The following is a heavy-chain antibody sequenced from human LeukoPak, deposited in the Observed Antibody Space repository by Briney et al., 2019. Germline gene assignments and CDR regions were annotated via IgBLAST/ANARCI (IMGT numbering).Heavy chain of an antibody. CDR3: ARRSYDILTGYYANYFDY. CDR2: IYYSGST. CDR1: GFTFSSYSMN. V-gene: IGHV4-39*01. J-gene: IGHJ4*02. D-gene: IGHD3-9*01. Sequence: GSLRLSCAASGFTFSSYSMNWVRQPPGKGLEWIGTIYYSGSTFYNPSLKSRVTISVDTSKNQFPLKLSSVTAADTAVYYCARRSYDILTGYYANYFDYWGQGTLVTVSS.